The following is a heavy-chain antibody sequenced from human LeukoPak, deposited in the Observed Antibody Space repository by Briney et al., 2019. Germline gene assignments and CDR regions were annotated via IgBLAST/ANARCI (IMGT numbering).Heavy chain of an antibody. Sequence: SETLSLTCTVSGGSISSYYWSWIRRPPGKGLDWIGYIYYSGTTNYNPSLKSRVTISVDTSKNQFSLKLSSVTAADTAVYYCARGVYIAAAQYGYWGQGTLVTVSS. D-gene: IGHD6-13*01. CDR2: IYYSGTT. CDR3: ARGVYIAAAQYGY. J-gene: IGHJ4*02. CDR1: GGSISSYY. V-gene: IGHV4-59*01.